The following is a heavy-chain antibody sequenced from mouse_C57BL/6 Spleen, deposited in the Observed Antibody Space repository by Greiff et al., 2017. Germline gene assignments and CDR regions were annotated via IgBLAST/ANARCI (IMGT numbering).Heavy chain of an antibody. CDR3: ARYDGYYVDAMDY. Sequence: QVQLQQPGAELVRPGTSVKLSCKASGYTFTSYWMPWIKQRPGQGLEWIGVIDPSDSYTNYNQKFKGKATLTVDTSSSTAYMRLSSLTSEDSAVYYCARYDGYYVDAMDYWGQGTSVTVSS. D-gene: IGHD2-3*01. V-gene: IGHV1-59*01. CDR2: IDPSDSYT. CDR1: GYTFTSYW. J-gene: IGHJ4*01.